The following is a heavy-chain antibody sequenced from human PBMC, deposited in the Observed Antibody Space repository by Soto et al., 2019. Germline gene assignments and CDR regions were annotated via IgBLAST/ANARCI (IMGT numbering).Heavy chain of an antibody. J-gene: IGHJ4*02. V-gene: IGHV1-69*13. Sequence: ASVKVSCKASGGTFSSYAISWVRQAPGQGLEWMGGIIPIFGTANYAQKFQGRVTITADESTSTAYMELSSLRSEDTAVYYCAREPGGAAGHFDYWGQGTLVTVSS. D-gene: IGHD6-13*01. CDR3: AREPGGAAGHFDY. CDR1: GGTFSSYA. CDR2: IIPIFGTA.